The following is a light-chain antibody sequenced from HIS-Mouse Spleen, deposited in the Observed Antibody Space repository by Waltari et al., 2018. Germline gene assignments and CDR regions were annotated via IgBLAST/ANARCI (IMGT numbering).Light chain of an antibody. CDR1: SSDVGGYNY. J-gene: IGLJ3*02. CDR2: EVS. V-gene: IGLV2-14*01. Sequence: QSALTQPASVSGSPGQSITISCTGTSSDVGGYNYVSWYQQHPGKAPKLMIYEVSKRPSGVSNRFSGSKSGNTASLTISGLQAEDEADYYCSSYTSSSNLWVFGGGTKLTVL. CDR3: SSYTSSSNLWV.